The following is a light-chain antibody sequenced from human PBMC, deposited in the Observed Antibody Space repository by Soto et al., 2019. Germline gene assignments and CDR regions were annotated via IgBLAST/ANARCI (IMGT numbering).Light chain of an antibody. CDR2: DNN. CDR3: GTWDNSLSAVV. CDR1: SSNIRNKY. J-gene: IGLJ2*01. V-gene: IGLV1-51*01. Sequence: QSVLTQPPSVSAAPGQKVTISCSGSSSNIRNKYVSWYQQLPGTAPKLLIYDNNKRPSGIPDRFSGSKSGTSATLGITGLQTGDEADYYCGTWDNSLSAVVFGGGTQLTVL.